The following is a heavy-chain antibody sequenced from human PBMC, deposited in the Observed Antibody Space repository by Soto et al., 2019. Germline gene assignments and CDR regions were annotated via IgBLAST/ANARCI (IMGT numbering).Heavy chain of an antibody. D-gene: IGHD2-8*02. CDR3: ARTGAFWGMDV. V-gene: IGHV3-53*04. Sequence: PGGSLRLSCAASGFTFSSYAMSWVRQAPGKGLEWVSVIYSGGSTYYADSVKGRFTISRHNSKNTLYLQMNSLRAEDTAVYYCARTGAFWGMDVWGQGTTVTVSS. CDR2: IYSGGST. J-gene: IGHJ6*02. CDR1: GFTFSSYA.